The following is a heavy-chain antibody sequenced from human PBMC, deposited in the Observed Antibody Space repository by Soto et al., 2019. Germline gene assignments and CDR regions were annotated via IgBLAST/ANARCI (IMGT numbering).Heavy chain of an antibody. CDR1: GGTFSSYA. V-gene: IGHV1-69*13. CDR3: ARYPPYCGGDCYSFDY. CDR2: IIPIFGTA. J-gene: IGHJ4*02. D-gene: IGHD2-21*02. Sequence: SVKVSCKASGGTFSSYAISWVRQAPGQGLEWMGGIIPIFGTANYAQKFQGRVTITADESTSTAYMELSSLRSEDTAVYYCARYPPYCGGDCYSFDYWGQGTLVTVSS.